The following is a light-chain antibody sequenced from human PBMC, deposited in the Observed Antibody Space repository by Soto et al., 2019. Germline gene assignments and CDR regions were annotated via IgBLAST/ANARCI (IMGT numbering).Light chain of an antibody. CDR3: QQYNDWPPIT. CDR1: QSVSLN. CDR2: GAS. J-gene: IGKJ5*01. V-gene: IGKV3-15*01. Sequence: ETLMTQSPATLSVSPGERVTLSCRASQSVSLNLAWYQQKPGQAPRLLIYGASTRPIGIPDRFPGSGSGTEFTLSITDLQAEDFALYYCQQYNDWPPITFGQGTRLEIK.